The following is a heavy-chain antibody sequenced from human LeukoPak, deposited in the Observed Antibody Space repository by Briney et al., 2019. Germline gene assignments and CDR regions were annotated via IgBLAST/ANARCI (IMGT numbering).Heavy chain of an antibody. CDR3: ARHPRGYYHPWFDP. J-gene: IGHJ5*02. V-gene: IGHV4-59*08. Sequence: SETLSLTCTVSGGSISSYYWSWIRQPPGKGLEWIGYIYYSGSTNYNPYLKSRLTISLDPSKHQLSLKLSSVTAAHTAVYYCARHPRGYYHPWFDPWGQGTLVTVSS. D-gene: IGHD3-3*01. CDR1: GGSISSYY. CDR2: IYYSGST.